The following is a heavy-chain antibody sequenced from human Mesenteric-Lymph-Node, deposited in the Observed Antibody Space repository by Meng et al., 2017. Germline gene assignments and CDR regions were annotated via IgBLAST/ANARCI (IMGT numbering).Heavy chain of an antibody. V-gene: IGHV4-4*02. CDR1: GGSISRSDW. D-gene: IGHD3-22*01. J-gene: IGHJ4*02. Sequence: QVQLQEAGPRLVKPSETLSLTCAGSGGSISRSDWWSWVRQPPGKGLEWIGETSHSGSTNYSPSLKSRVTISLDKSKNQLSLKLNSVTAADTAVYYCASSDYYRSDYWGQGTLVTVSS. CDR2: TSHSGST. CDR3: ASSDYYRSDY.